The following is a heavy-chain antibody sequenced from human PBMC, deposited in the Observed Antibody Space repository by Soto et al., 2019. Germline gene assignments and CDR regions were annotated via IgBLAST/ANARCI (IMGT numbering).Heavy chain of an antibody. CDR2: ISGSGGST. Sequence: GGSLRLSCAASGFTFSSYAMNWVRQAPGKGLEWVSAISGSGGSTFYADSVKGRFTISRDNSKNTLYLQMNSLRAEDTAVYYCAKPSSGSYLYYFDYWGQGTLVTVSS. CDR3: AKPSSGSYLYYFDY. CDR1: GFTFSSYA. V-gene: IGHV3-23*01. J-gene: IGHJ4*02. D-gene: IGHD3-10*01.